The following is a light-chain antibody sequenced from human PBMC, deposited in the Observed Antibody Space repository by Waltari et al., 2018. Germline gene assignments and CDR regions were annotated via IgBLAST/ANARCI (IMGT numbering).Light chain of an antibody. V-gene: IGLV4-69*01. Sequence: QLVLTQSPSASASLGASVKLTCTLDSGHSSNIVAWLQQQPEEGPRYLMKINSDGSHSKGDEIPARFAGSSSGAGRYLTISSVQSEDEADYYCQTGGHGTWVFGGGTKLTVL. CDR2: INSDGSH. J-gene: IGLJ3*02. CDR1: SGHSSNI. CDR3: QTGGHGTWV.